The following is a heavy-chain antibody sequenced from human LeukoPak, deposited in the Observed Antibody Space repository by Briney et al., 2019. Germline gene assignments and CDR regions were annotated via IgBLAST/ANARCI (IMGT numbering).Heavy chain of an antibody. CDR3: ARDRAVRYFDY. CDR2: IWYDGTKK. J-gene: IGHJ4*02. CDR1: GFTFSNYG. Sequence: GGSLRLSCAASGFTFSNYGMHWVRQAPGKGLEWVAVIWYDGTKKYYADPVKGRLTISRDNSKNTLYLEMNSLRAEDTAVYYCARDRAVRYFDYWGQGTLVTVSS. V-gene: IGHV3-33*01. D-gene: IGHD3-16*02.